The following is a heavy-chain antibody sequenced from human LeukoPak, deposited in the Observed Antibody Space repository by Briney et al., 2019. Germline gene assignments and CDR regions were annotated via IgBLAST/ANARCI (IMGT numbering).Heavy chain of an antibody. J-gene: IGHJ4*02. Sequence: PSETLSLTCTVSGGTISSNYRGRVPQPPGKELEGRRYNYYRVRTNYTPSLKSRVTISVDTSKVQFSLKLSSVTAADTAVYYCARVMYSQSAFDYWGQGTLVTVSS. CDR1: GGTISSNY. CDR2: NYYRVRT. D-gene: IGHD2-15*01. V-gene: IGHV4-59*08. CDR3: ARVMYSQSAFDY.